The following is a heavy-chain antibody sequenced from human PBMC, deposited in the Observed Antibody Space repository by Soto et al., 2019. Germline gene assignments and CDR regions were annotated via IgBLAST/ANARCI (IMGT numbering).Heavy chain of an antibody. CDR3: ARMATFGSLNWFDP. D-gene: IGHD3-16*01. J-gene: IGHJ5*02. CDR1: GYSFTNKA. V-gene: IGHV1-8*01. Sequence: ASVKVSCKASGYSFTNKAVTWVRQANGQGLEWMGWMNPGSGDTGYAQKFQGRVTMTRDISIATAYMELSSLRSDDTAIYYCARMATFGSLNWFDPWGQGTLVTVSS. CDR2: MNPGSGDT.